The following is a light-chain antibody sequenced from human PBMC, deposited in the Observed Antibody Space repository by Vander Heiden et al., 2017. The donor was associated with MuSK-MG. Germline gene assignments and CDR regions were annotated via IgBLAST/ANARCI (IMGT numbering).Light chain of an antibody. CDR1: QSISTY. J-gene: IGKJ5*01. V-gene: IGKV1-39*01. CDR2: DAS. CDR3: QQSFTTRIT. Sequence: DVQMTQSPFSLSASVGDRVTITCRASQSISTYLNWYQQKPGKAPRIMIYDASTLESGVPSRFSGSGSGTEFTLTISSLQPEDFATYYCQQSFTTRITLGQGTRLEIK.